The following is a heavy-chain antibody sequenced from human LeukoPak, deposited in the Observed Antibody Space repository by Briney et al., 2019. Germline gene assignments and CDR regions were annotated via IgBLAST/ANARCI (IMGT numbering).Heavy chain of an antibody. V-gene: IGHV4-61*02. Sequence: SETLSLTRTVSGGSISSGTYYWSWIRQPAGKGLEWIGRIYTSGSTNYNSSLKSRVTISVDTSKNQFSLKLSSVTAADTAVYYCARGSIWFDPWGQGTLVTVSS. J-gene: IGHJ5*02. CDR3: ARGSIWFDP. CDR2: IYTSGST. D-gene: IGHD3-3*02. CDR1: GGSISSGTYY.